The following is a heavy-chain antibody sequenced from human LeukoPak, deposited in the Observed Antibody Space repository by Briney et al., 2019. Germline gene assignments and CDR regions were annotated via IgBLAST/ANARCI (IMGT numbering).Heavy chain of an antibody. J-gene: IGHJ6*02. CDR3: YGLDV. Sequence: GGSLRLSCAASGFTFNNYAMYWVRQAPGKGLEWVAIIAFDGINNYYTGSVKGRFTISRDNSKSTLYYCARATGGSYYDADYYYGLDVWGQGTTVTVS. CDR1: GFTFNNYA. D-gene: IGHD1-26*01. V-gene: IGHV3-30*04. CDR2: IAFDGINN.